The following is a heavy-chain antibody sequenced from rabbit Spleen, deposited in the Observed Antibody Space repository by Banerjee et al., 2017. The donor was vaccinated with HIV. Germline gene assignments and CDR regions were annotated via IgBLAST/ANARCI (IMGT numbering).Heavy chain of an antibody. V-gene: IGHV1S7*01. D-gene: IGHD8-1*01. Sequence: QLEESAGGLVQPGGSLKLSCKASGFTLSSYYMNWVRQAPGKGLEWIGYIDPVFGITYYANWVNGRFSISRENAQSTVFLQMTSLTAADTATYFCARDGAGGSYFALWGPGTLVTVS. CDR1: GFTLSSYY. CDR2: IDPVFGIT. CDR3: ARDGAGGSYFAL. J-gene: IGHJ4*01.